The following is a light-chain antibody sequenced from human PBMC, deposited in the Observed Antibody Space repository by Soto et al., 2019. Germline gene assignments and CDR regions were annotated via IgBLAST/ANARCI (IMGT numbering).Light chain of an antibody. Sequence: DIQMTQSPSSLSASVGDRVTITCRARQGISNYLAWYQQKPGKVPKILISAASTLQSGVPSRFSGSGSGTDFTLTISSLQPEDVATYYCQKYNSAPLTFGGGTKVEIK. V-gene: IGKV1-27*01. CDR3: QKYNSAPLT. CDR2: AAS. J-gene: IGKJ4*01. CDR1: QGISNY.